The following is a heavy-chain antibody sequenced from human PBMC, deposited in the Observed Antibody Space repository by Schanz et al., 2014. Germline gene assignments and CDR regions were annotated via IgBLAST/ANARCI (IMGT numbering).Heavy chain of an antibody. D-gene: IGHD3-16*01. CDR1: GFTFRTSG. CDR3: ARDLAFGGVYDRHSDS. CDR2: IRYDGSKI. J-gene: IGHJ4*02. Sequence: QVHLVESGGGVVQPGGSLRLSCAASGFTFRTSGMHWVRQAPGKGMEWVAFIRYDGSKIYYADSVKGRFTISRDNPKNTLSLQMNSLRVEDTAVYYCARDLAFGGVYDRHSDSWGQGTLVTVSS. V-gene: IGHV3-30*02.